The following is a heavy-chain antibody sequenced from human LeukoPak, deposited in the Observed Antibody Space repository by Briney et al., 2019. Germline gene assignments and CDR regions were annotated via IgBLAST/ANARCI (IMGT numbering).Heavy chain of an antibody. J-gene: IGHJ2*01. CDR1: GFTFSDYY. D-gene: IGHD2-2*01. CDR3: ARDRGCSSTSCSAYFAASYFDL. Sequence: GGSLRLSCAASGFTFSDYYMSWIRQAPGKGLEWVPYISSSGSTIYYADSVKGRFTISRDNAKNSLYLQMNSLRAEDTAVYYCARDRGCSSTSCSAYFAASYFDLWGRGTLVTVSS. CDR2: ISSSGSTI. V-gene: IGHV3-11*01.